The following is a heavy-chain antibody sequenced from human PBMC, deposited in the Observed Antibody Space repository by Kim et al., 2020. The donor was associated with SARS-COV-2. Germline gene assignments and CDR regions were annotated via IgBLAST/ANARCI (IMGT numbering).Heavy chain of an antibody. D-gene: IGHD4-17*01. CDR1: GGLITTNTYF. J-gene: IGHJ5*02. V-gene: IGHV4-39*01. Sequence: SETLSLTCSVSGGLITTNTYFWACLRQAPGKRLEWIGSISYSGSAYYNPTLESRVTISVDTSKNQFSLKMRSVTVEDTAVYYCAGHPDHGAPKTGVVWFDPWGRGTLVTVSS. CDR3: AGHPDHGAPKTGVVWFDP. CDR2: ISYSGSA.